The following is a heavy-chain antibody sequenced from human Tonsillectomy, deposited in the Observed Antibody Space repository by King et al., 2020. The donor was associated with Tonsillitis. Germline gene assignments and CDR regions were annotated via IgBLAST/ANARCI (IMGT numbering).Heavy chain of an antibody. CDR1: GGSISSGGYS. CDR3: GRSSYHDFLSGLNWFGP. Sequence: VQLQESGPGLVKPSQTLSLTCAVSGGSISSGGYSWSWIRPPPGKGLEWIGYIYYSGSTYYNPSLKSRVTLSVDTSKNPFSLKLSSVTAADTAVYYCGRSSYHDFLSGLNWFGPWGQGTLVTVSS. CDR2: IYYSGST. D-gene: IGHD3-3*01. V-gene: IGHV4-30-4*07. J-gene: IGHJ5*02.